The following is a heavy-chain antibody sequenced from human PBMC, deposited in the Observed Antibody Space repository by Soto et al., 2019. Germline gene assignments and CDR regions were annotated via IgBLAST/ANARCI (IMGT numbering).Heavy chain of an antibody. CDR1: GDSFGSYA. CDR2: IIPVFGTT. D-gene: IGHD3-10*01. V-gene: IGHV1-69*01. J-gene: IGHJ5*02. CDR3: AREPFGRFDP. Sequence: QMQLVQSGPEVKKPGSSVKVSYKASGDSFGSYAVSWGRQAPGQGLEWMGAIIPVFGTTNYTQKFQGRVTITADDSTTTAYMELSSLRSDDTAVYYCAREPFGRFDPWGQGTLVTVSS.